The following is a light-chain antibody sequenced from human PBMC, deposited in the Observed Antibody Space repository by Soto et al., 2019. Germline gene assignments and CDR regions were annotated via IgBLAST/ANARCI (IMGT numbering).Light chain of an antibody. Sequence: NHSAATVPLGPRRRATLSSWAGQSVSSYLAWYQQKPGQAPRLLIYGASTRATAIPASFSGSWSGTEFTLTVCSLQSEDSAPYCCQHDNNWPRTFGQGGKADTK. V-gene: IGKV3-15*01. CDR2: GAS. J-gene: IGKJ1*01. CDR1: QSVSSY. CDR3: QHDNNWPRT.